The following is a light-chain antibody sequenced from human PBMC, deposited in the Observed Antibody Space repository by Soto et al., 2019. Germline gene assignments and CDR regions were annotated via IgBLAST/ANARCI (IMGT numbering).Light chain of an antibody. V-gene: IGLV1-40*01. CDR3: QSYDSSLSVV. CDR1: NSNIGAGYD. Sequence: QSVLTQPPSVSGAPGQRVTISCTGSNSNIGAGYDVHWYQQLPGTAPKLLIYGYTSRPSGVPDRFSGSKSGSSASLAITGLQAEDEADYYCQSYDSSLSVVFGGGTQLTVL. CDR2: GYT. J-gene: IGLJ2*01.